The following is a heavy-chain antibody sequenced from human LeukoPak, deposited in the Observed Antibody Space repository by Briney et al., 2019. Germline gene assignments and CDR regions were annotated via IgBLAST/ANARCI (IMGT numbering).Heavy chain of an antibody. D-gene: IGHD6-13*01. Sequence: PSETLSLTCAVYGGSFSGYYWSWIRQPPGKGLEWIGYIYYSGSTNYNPSLKSRVTISVDTSKNQFSLKLSSVTAADTAVYYCAREGTAGTAFDIWGQGTMVTVSS. CDR1: GGSFSGYY. J-gene: IGHJ3*02. CDR2: IYYSGST. CDR3: AREGTAGTAFDI. V-gene: IGHV4-59*01.